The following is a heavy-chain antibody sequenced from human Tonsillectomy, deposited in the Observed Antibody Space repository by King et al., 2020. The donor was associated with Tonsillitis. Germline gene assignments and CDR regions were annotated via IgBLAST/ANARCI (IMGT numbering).Heavy chain of an antibody. V-gene: IGHV3-13*04. D-gene: IGHD6-13*01. CDR3: ARGIESSSWYRPYYYYMDV. CDR1: GFTFSTYD. Sequence: VQLVESGGGLVQPGGSLRLSCAASGFTFSTYDMHWVRQGTGKGLQWVSAINSAGDTYYPGSVKGRFTISRENAKNSLYLQMNSLRAGDTAVYYCARGIESSSWYRPYYYYMDVWGKGTTVTVSS. CDR2: INSAGDT. J-gene: IGHJ6*03.